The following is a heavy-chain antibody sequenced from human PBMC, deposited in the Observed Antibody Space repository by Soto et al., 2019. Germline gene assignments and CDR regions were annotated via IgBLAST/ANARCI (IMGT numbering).Heavy chain of an antibody. CDR1: GFTFSSYA. V-gene: IGHV3-23*01. CDR3: ARYIPGVRYYGMDV. D-gene: IGHD2-2*01. Sequence: EVQLLESGGGLVQPGGSLRLSCAASGFTFSSYAMKWVRQAPGKGLEWVSLIGESGTPTYYADSVKGRFTISRDNSGNTLXXEXXSLRAEDTAVYYCARYIPGVRYYGMDVWGQGTTVTVSS. CDR2: IGESGTPT. J-gene: IGHJ6*02.